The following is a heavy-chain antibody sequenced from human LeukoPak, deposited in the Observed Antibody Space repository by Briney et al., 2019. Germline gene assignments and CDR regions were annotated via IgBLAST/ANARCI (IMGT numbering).Heavy chain of an antibody. CDR2: IIRIFGTA. V-gene: IGHV1-69*05. D-gene: IGHD6-19*01. CDR1: GYTFTGYY. J-gene: IGHJ4*02. Sequence: SVKVSCKASGYTFTGYYMHWVRQAPGQGLEWMGGIIRIFGTANYAQKFQGRVTITTDESTSTAYMELSSLRSEDTAVYYCAREKIAVAGYFDYWGQGTLVTVSS. CDR3: AREKIAVAGYFDY.